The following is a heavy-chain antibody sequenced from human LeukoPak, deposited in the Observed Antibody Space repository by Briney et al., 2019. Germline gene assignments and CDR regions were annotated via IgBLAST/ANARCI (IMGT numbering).Heavy chain of an antibody. V-gene: IGHV1-69*04. CDR1: GGTFSSYT. CDR3: ARDQGIFGVVINAYYFDY. CDR2: IIPILGIA. D-gene: IGHD3-3*01. Sequence: SVTVSCKASGGTFSSYTISWVRQAPGQGLEWVGRIIPILGIANYAQKFQGRVTITADKSTSTAYMELSSLRSEDTAVYYCARDQGIFGVVINAYYFDYWGQGTLVTVSS. J-gene: IGHJ4*02.